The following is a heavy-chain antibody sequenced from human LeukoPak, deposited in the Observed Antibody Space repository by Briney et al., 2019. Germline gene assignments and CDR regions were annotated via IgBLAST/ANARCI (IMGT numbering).Heavy chain of an antibody. CDR3: ARGVRGVRFDY. D-gene: IGHD3-10*01. Sequence: SQTLSLTCTVSGGSISSGSYYWSWIRQPAGKGLEWIGSIYYSGSTYYNPSLKSRVTISVDTSKNQFSLKLSSVTAADTAVYYCARGVRGVRFDYWGQGTLVTVSS. CDR2: IYYSGST. V-gene: IGHV4-39*01. CDR1: GGSISSGSYY. J-gene: IGHJ4*02.